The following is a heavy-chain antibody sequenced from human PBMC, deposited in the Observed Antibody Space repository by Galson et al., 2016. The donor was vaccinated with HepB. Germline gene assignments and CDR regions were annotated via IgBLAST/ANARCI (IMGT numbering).Heavy chain of an antibody. Sequence: SLRLSCAASGFTFRTYSMNWVRQAPGKGLEWVSSISSNSRDTDYADSVKGRFTISRDNAKNSLYLQMTSLRVEDTAIYYCTRRESLSLDYWDQGTLVTVSS. CDR1: GFTFRTYS. CDR2: ISSNSRDT. J-gene: IGHJ4*02. CDR3: TRRESLSLDY. V-gene: IGHV3-21*01. D-gene: IGHD2/OR15-2a*01.